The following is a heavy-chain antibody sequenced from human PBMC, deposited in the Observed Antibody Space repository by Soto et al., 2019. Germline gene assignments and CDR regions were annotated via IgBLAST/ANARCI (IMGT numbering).Heavy chain of an antibody. J-gene: IGHJ1*01. CDR3: AKDFYSGTSGYHREYFQH. CDR2: ITGSGGST. CDR1: GFTFSRYA. D-gene: IGHD3-22*01. Sequence: EVQLLESGGGLVQPGGSLRLSCAASGFTFSRYAMSWVRQAPGKGLEWVSTITGSGGSTYYADSVKGRFTISRDNSKNTLYLQTNSLRAEDTAVYYCAKDFYSGTSGYHREYFQHWGQGALVTVSS. V-gene: IGHV3-23*01.